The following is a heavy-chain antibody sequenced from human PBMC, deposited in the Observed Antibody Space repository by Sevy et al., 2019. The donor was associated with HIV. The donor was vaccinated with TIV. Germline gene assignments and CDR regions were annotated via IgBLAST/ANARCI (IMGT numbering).Heavy chain of an antibody. V-gene: IGHV3-21*03. J-gene: IGHJ4*02. CDR1: GFTFSGYT. D-gene: IGHD1-1*01. CDR3: VRSTPNSGTDYFVY. CDR2: ISSTSSYI. Sequence: GGSLRLSCTAAGFTFSGYTMNWVRQVPGKGLEWISSISSTSSYIEYADSVKGRFTISRDNAKNSLYLQMNCLTAEDTAVYFCVRSTPNSGTDYFVYWGQGTLVTVSS.